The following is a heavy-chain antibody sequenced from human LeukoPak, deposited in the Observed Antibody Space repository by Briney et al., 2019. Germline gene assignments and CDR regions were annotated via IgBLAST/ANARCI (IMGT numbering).Heavy chain of an antibody. CDR2: IRYDGSNK. J-gene: IGHJ3*02. CDR1: GFTFSSYG. CDR3: ARAMSTVNVIDAFDI. V-gene: IGHV3-30*02. D-gene: IGHD4-11*01. Sequence: SGGSLRLSCAASGFTFSSYGMHWVRQAPGKGLEWVAFIRYDGSNKYYADSVKGRFTISRDNSKNTLYLQMNSLRAENTAVYYCARAMSTVNVIDAFDIWGQGTMVTVSS.